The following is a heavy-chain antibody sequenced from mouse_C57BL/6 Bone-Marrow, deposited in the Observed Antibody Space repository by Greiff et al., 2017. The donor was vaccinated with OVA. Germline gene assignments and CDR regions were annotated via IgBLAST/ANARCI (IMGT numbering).Heavy chain of an antibody. D-gene: IGHD1-1*01. Sequence: EVKVEESGGGLVQPGGSMKLSCAASGFTFSDAWMDWVRQSPEKGLEWVAEIRNKANIHATYYAESVKGRFTISRDDSKSSIYLQMNSLRAEDAGIYYCTNFLLLPFAYWGQGTLVTVSA. CDR2: IRNKANIHAT. J-gene: IGHJ3*01. CDR3: TNFLLLPFAY. CDR1: GFTFSDAW. V-gene: IGHV6-6*01.